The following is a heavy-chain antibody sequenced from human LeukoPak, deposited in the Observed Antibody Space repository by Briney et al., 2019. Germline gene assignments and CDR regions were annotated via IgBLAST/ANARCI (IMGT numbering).Heavy chain of an antibody. J-gene: IGHJ5*02. V-gene: IGHV3-7*01. CDR1: GFTFPGIW. D-gene: IGHD1-26*01. CDR3: ARSGAPGSVDP. Sequence: GGSLRLSCVASGFTFPGIWMIWVRQAPGKGLEWVANITGHGSETYYVDSVKGRFTISRDNAKNSLYLQMNSLRLEDTAEDYCARSGAPGSVDPWGQGALVIVSS. CDR2: ITGHGSET.